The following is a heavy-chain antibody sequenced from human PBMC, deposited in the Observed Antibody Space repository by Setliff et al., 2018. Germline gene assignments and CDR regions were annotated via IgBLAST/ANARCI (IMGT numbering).Heavy chain of an antibody. CDR2: ISGSGGST. V-gene: IGHV3-23*01. J-gene: IGHJ4*02. CDR3: ARDLLRHYYDSSGYPDY. CDR1: GFTFSSYA. D-gene: IGHD3-22*01. Sequence: GGSLRLSCAASGFTFSSYAMSWVRQAPGKGLEWVSAISGSGGSTYYVDSVKGRFTISRDNAKNSLYLQMNSLRAEDTAVYYCARDLLRHYYDSSGYPDYWGQGTLVTVSS.